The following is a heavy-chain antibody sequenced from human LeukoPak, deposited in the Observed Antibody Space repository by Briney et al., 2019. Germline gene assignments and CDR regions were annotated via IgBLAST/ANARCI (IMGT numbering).Heavy chain of an antibody. J-gene: IGHJ5*02. CDR1: GGTFSSYA. Sequence: ASVKVSCKASGGTFSSYAISWVRQAPGQGLEWMGGIIPIFGTANYAQKFQGRVTITADESTSTAYMELSSLRSEDTAVYYCARLLGVHRGYDILTGYENWFDPWGQGTLVTVSS. CDR2: IIPIFGTA. D-gene: IGHD3-9*01. V-gene: IGHV1-69*13. CDR3: ARLLGVHRGYDILTGYENWFDP.